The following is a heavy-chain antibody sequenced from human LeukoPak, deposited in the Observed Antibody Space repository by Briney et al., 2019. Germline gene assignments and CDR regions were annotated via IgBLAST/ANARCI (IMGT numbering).Heavy chain of an antibody. V-gene: IGHV1-2*02. CDR3: ARGASRYYYDSSGYATPLDY. Sequence: ASVKVSCKASGYTFTGYYMHWVRQAPGQGLEWMGWINPNSGGTNYAQKFQGRVTMTRDTSISTAYMELSRLRSDDTAVYYCARGASRYYYDSSGYATPLDYWGQGTLVTVSS. J-gene: IGHJ4*02. CDR2: INPNSGGT. CDR1: GYTFTGYY. D-gene: IGHD3-22*01.